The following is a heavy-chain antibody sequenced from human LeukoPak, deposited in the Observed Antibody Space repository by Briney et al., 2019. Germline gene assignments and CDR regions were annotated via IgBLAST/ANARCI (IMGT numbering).Heavy chain of an antibody. CDR2: INHSGST. V-gene: IGHV4-34*01. J-gene: IGHJ3*02. Sequence: PSETLSLTCAVYGGSFSGYYWSWIRQPPGKGLVWIGEINHSGSTNYNPSLKSRVTISVDTSKNQFSLKLSSVTAADTAVYYCARLSGYDAFDIWGQGTMVTVSS. CDR3: ARLSGYDAFDI. D-gene: IGHD5-12*01. CDR1: GGSFSGYY.